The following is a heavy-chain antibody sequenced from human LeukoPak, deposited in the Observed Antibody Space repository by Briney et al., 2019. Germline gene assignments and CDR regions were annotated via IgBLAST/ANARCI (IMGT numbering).Heavy chain of an antibody. D-gene: IGHD1-26*01. V-gene: IGHV1-3*01. J-gene: IGHJ4*02. Sequence: GASVKVSCKASGYTFTNYAIHWVRQAPGQRLEWMGWINAGNGNTKYSQKFQGRVTITADESTSTAYMELSSLRSEDTAVYYCARVAEYSGFDYWGQGTLVTVSS. CDR1: GYTFTNYA. CDR3: ARVAEYSGFDY. CDR2: INAGNGNT.